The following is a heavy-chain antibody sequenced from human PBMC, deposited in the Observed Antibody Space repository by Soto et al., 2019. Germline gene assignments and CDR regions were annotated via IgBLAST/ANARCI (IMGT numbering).Heavy chain of an antibody. Sequence: QVQLVESGGGVVQPGRSLRLSCAASGFTFSSYGMHWVRQAPGKGLEWVAVIWYDGSNKYYADSVKGRFTISRDNSKNTLYLQMNSLRAEDTAVYYCASLYYYDSSGYYYVDAFDIWGQGTMVTVSS. CDR3: ASLYYYDSSGYYYVDAFDI. V-gene: IGHV3-33*01. CDR1: GFTFSSYG. CDR2: IWYDGSNK. D-gene: IGHD3-22*01. J-gene: IGHJ3*02.